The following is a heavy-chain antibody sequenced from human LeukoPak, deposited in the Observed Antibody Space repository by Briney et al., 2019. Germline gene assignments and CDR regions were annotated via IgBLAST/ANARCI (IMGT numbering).Heavy chain of an antibody. CDR3: ARGYYSSSRFDS. D-gene: IGHD6-13*01. J-gene: IGHJ4*02. CDR2: VNSDGSTT. Sequence: GGSLRLSCAASGFPLSNYWMHWVRQAPGKGLVWVSRVNSDGSTTNYADSVKGRFTISRDNAENTLYMRMNSLRPEDTAVYYCARGYYSSSRFDSWGQGTLVTVSS. V-gene: IGHV3-74*01. CDR1: GFPLSNYW.